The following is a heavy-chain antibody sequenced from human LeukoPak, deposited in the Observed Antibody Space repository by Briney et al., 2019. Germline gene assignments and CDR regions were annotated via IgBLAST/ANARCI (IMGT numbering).Heavy chain of an antibody. Sequence: QTGGSLRLSCEVSGFTFSSYAMSWVRQAPGKGLEWVSAISGSGGTTNYADSVKGRLTISRDNSQNTLYLQMNSLRAEDTAVYYCAKRTPYSSGSYYFDYWGQGTLVTVSS. CDR1: GFTFSSYA. CDR2: ISGSGGTT. CDR3: AKRTPYSSGSYYFDY. V-gene: IGHV3-23*01. J-gene: IGHJ4*02. D-gene: IGHD3-22*01.